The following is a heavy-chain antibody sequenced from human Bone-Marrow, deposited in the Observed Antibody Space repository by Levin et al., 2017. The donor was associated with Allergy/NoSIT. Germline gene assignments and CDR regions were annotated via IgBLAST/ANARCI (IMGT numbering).Heavy chain of an antibody. CDR2: ISYDGSNK. J-gene: IGHJ6*02. V-gene: IGHV3-30-3*01. Sequence: GGSLRLSCAASGFTFSSYAMHWVRQAPGKGLEWVAVISYDGSNKYYADSVKGRFTISRDNSKNTLYLQMNSLRAEDTAVYYCARDAEPITKNRWEGEVVGMDVWGQGTTVTVSS. CDR1: GFTFSSYA. D-gene: IGHD1-26*01. CDR3: ARDAEPITKNRWEGEVVGMDV.